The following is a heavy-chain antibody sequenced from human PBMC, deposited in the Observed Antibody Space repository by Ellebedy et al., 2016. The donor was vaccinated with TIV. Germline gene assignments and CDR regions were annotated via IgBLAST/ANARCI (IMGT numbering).Heavy chain of an antibody. D-gene: IGHD3-22*01. J-gene: IGHJ4*02. CDR1: GGSISSGGYS. CDR3: ARVASMIVDY. Sequence: SETLSLXXAVSGGSISSGGYSWSWIRQPPGKGLEWIGYIYHSGSTNYNPSLKSRVTISVDTSKNQFSLKLSSVTAADTAVYYCARVASMIVDYWGQGTLVTVSS. V-gene: IGHV4-30-2*01. CDR2: IYHSGST.